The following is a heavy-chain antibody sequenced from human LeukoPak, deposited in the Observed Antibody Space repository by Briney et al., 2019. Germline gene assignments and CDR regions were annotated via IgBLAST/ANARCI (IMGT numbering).Heavy chain of an antibody. Sequence: GGSLRLSCAASGFTVSSNYLNWVRQAPGKGLEWVSVIYSDDSTYYADSVKGRFTISRDNSKNTLDLQMNSLRGEDTAVYYCARAGAYTYGDLTFDIWGQGTMVTVSS. D-gene: IGHD5-18*01. CDR3: ARAGAYTYGDLTFDI. J-gene: IGHJ3*02. CDR2: IYSDDST. V-gene: IGHV3-66*01. CDR1: GFTVSSNY.